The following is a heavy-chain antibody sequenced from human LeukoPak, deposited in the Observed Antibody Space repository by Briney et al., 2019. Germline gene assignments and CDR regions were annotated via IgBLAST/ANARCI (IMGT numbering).Heavy chain of an antibody. CDR1: GGSFSAYY. Sequence: SETLSLTCAVYGGSFSAYYWSWIRQPAGKGLEWIGRVYTSGSTSFNPSLKSRVTMSVDTSKNQFSLKLNSVTAADTAVYYCARESWRWYFDPWGQGTLVTVSS. J-gene: IGHJ4*02. V-gene: IGHV4-4*07. CDR3: ARESWRWYFDP. CDR2: VYTSGST. D-gene: IGHD2-15*01.